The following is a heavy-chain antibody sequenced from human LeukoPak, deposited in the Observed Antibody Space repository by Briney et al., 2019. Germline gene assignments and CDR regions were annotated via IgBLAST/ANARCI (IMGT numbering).Heavy chain of an antibody. D-gene: IGHD3-10*01. CDR2: IIPIFGTA. CDR3: ASGKYYYGSGSYPYGGYYFDY. J-gene: IGHJ4*02. CDR1: GGTFSSYA. V-gene: IGHV1-69*01. Sequence: SVKVSCKASGGTFSSYAISWVRQAPGQGLEWMGGIIPIFGTANYAQKFQGRVTITADESTSTAYMELSSLRSEDTAVYYCASGKYYYGSGSYPYGGYYFDYWAQGTLVTVSS.